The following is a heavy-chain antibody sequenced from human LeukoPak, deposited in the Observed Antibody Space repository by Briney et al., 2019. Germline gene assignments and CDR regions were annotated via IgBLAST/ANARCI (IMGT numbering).Heavy chain of an antibody. D-gene: IGHD3-3*01. CDR3: ARGFWSGYRYYYYYYMDV. CDR1: GGSFSGYY. V-gene: IGHV4-34*01. J-gene: IGHJ6*03. Sequence: SETLSLTCAVYGGSFSGYYWSWIRQPPGKGLEWIGEINHSGSTNYNPSLKSRVTISVDTSKNQFPLKLSSVTAADTAVYYCARGFWSGYRYYYYYYMDVWGKGTTVTVSS. CDR2: INHSGST.